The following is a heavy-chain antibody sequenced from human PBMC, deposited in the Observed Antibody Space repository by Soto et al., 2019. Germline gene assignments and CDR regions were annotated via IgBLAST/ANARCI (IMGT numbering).Heavy chain of an antibody. J-gene: IGHJ6*02. V-gene: IGHV3-53*02. D-gene: IGHD2-21*01. Sequence: EVQLVETGGGLIQPGGSLSLSCAASGFTVTSHYMNWVRQAPGKGLEWVSIIYSSGTTYYADSVKGRFTIGRDKSKNKLYLQMRNLRAEDTGIYDCARVDSYDYSCAMDVWGQGTTVTVSS. CDR2: IYSSGTT. CDR3: ARVDSYDYSCAMDV. CDR1: GFTVTSHY.